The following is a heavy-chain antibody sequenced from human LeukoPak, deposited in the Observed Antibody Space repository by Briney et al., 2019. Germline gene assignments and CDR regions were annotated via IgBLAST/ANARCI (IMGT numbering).Heavy chain of an antibody. CDR1: GYTFTSYG. Sequence: ASVKVSCKASGYTFTSYGISWVRQAPGQGLEWMGWISAYNGNTNYAQKLQGRVTMTTDTSTSTAYMELRSLRSDDTAVYYCARGSNVDIVATIHREGITTQDAFDIWGQGTMVTVSS. V-gene: IGHV1-18*01. D-gene: IGHD5-12*01. CDR3: ARGSNVDIVATIHREGITTQDAFDI. CDR2: ISAYNGNT. J-gene: IGHJ3*02.